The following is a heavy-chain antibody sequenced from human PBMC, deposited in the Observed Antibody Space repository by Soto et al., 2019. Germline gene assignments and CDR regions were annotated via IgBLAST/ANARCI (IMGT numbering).Heavy chain of an antibody. CDR1: GGSISRGGDL. CDR3: ARSEVVVIRLDY. D-gene: IGHD3-22*01. V-gene: IGHV4-31*03. CDR2: ISYNGRT. Sequence: PSETLSLTYNVSGGSISRGGDLWSWIRQHPGKGLEWIVFISYNGRTSYNPSLKSRVTISADTSKNQISLELNSVTAADTAVYYCARSEVVVIRLDYWGQGTPVTVSS. J-gene: IGHJ4*02.